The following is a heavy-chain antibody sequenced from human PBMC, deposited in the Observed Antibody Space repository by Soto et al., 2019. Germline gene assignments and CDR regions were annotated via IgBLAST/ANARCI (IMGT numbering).Heavy chain of an antibody. J-gene: IGHJ6*04. CDR3: ARENKYYDFWSGYFGLVDV. Sequence: GGSLRLSCAASGFTFSSYAMTWVRQAPGKGLEWVSAISASGGSPYYADSVKGRFTISRDNSQNSLYLKMNSLRAEDTAVYYFARENKYYDFWSGYFGLVDVWGKGTTVTVSS. V-gene: IGHV3-23*01. D-gene: IGHD3-3*01. CDR1: GFTFSSYA. CDR2: ISASGGSP.